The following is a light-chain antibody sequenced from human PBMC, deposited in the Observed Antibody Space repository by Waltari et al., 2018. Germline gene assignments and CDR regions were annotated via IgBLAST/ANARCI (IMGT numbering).Light chain of an antibody. CDR3: VSYTTISTWV. Sequence: QSALTQPASVSGSPGQSITISCTGTSSDVGGFDHFSWYQHHPGKAPKVIIYDVSKRPSGVSNRFSGSKSGNTASLIISGLQADDEADYYCVSYTTISTWVFGGGTKLTVL. CDR1: SSDVGGFDH. J-gene: IGLJ3*02. V-gene: IGLV2-14*03. CDR2: DVS.